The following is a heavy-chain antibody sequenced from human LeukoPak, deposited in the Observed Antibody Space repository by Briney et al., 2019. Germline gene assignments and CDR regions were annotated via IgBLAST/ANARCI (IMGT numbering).Heavy chain of an antibody. J-gene: IGHJ4*02. V-gene: IGHV4-39*01. CDR1: GGSIGSSSYF. D-gene: IGHD3-9*01. Sequence: PSETLSLTCSVSGGSIGSSSYFWGWIRQPPGKGLEWIRSVYHSGITYYNPSLKSRVTISVDTSKNQFSLKLSSVTAADTAVYYCARLSGPPYYDILTGPWFDYWGQGTLVTVSS. CDR3: ARLSGPPYYDILTGPWFDY. CDR2: VYHSGIT.